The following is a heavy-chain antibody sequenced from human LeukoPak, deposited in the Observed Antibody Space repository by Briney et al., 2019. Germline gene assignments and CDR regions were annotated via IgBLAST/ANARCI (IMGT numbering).Heavy chain of an antibody. CDR3: ARDKVGTTGY. CDR2: ISSSSSYI. Sequence: GGSLRLSCAASGLTFSSYSMNWVRQAPGKGLEWVSSISSSSSYIYYADSVKGRFTISRDNAKNSLYLQMNSLRAEDTAVYYCARDKVGTTGYWGQGTLVTVSS. J-gene: IGHJ4*02. D-gene: IGHD1-1*01. CDR1: GLTFSSYS. V-gene: IGHV3-21*01.